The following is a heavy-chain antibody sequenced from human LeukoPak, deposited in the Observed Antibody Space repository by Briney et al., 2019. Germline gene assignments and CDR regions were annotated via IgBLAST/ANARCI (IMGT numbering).Heavy chain of an antibody. V-gene: IGHV4-38-2*02. CDR3: ARGRKYVATIIN. CDR2: IHHSGSSYDSGST. D-gene: IGHD5-24*01. Sequence: SETLSLTCSVSGYSISSNYYWGWIRQPPGKGLEWIGSIHHSGSSYDSGSTYYNPSLRGRVTISVDTSKNHFSLKINSVTAAETAVYYCARGRKYVATIINWGQGTLVTVSS. J-gene: IGHJ4*02. CDR1: GYSISSNYY.